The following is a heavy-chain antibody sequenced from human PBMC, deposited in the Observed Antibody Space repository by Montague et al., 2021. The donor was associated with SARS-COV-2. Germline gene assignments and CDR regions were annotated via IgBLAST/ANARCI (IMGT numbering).Heavy chain of an antibody. CDR2: IYYSGST. J-gene: IGHJ5*02. CDR1: GGSISSSSYY. CDR3: ARVRIQIWSGRWFDP. D-gene: IGHD5-18*01. V-gene: IGHV4-39*01. Sequence: SETLSLTCTVSGGSISSSSYYWGWIRQPPGKGLEWIGNIYYSGSTYYNPSLKSRVTISVDTSKNQFSLKLSSVTAADTAVYYRARVRIQIWSGRWFDPWGQGTPVTVSS.